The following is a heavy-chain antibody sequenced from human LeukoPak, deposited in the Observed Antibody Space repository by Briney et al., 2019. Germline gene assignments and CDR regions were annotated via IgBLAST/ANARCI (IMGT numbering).Heavy chain of an antibody. CDR1: GGTFSSYA. CDR2: IIPIFGTA. Sequence: SVKVSCKASGGTFSSYAISWVRQAPGQGLEWMEGIIPIFGTANYAQKFQGRVTITTDESTSTAYMELSSLRSEDTAVYYCARALEGYCTNGVCWNFDYWGQGTLVTVSS. V-gene: IGHV1-69*05. CDR3: ARALEGYCTNGVCWNFDY. D-gene: IGHD2-8*01. J-gene: IGHJ4*02.